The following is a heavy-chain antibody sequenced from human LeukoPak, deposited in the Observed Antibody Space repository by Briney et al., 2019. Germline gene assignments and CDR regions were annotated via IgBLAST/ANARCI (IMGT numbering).Heavy chain of an antibody. CDR3: ARYDFNKYFDY. D-gene: IGHD3-3*01. V-gene: IGHV4-59*01. Sequence: PSETLSLTCTVSGGSISPYYWSWIRQPPGQGLEWIGYIYYSGSTNYNPSLKSRVTMSVDTSKNQFSLKLTSVTAADTAVYYCARYDFNKYFDYWGQGILVTVSS. CDR1: GGSISPYY. J-gene: IGHJ4*02. CDR2: IYYSGST.